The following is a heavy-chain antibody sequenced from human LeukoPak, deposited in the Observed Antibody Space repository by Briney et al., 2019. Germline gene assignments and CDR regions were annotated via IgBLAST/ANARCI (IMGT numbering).Heavy chain of an antibody. J-gene: IGHJ4*02. CDR3: AAASTVVTTFDY. V-gene: IGHV4-4*07. D-gene: IGHD4-23*01. CDR2: IYTSGST. CDR1: GGSISSYY. Sequence: SETLSLTCTVSGGSISSYYWSWIRQPAGKGLEWIGRIYTSGSTNYNPSLKSLVTMSVDTSKNQFSLKLSSVTAADTAVYYCAAASTVVTTFDYWGQGTLVTVSS.